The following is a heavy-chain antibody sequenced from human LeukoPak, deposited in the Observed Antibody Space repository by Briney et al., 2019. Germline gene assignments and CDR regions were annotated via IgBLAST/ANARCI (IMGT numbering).Heavy chain of an antibody. CDR2: ISGSGSGGST. CDR1: GFTFSSSA. Sequence: GGSLRLSCAASGFTFSSSAMSWVRQAPGKGLEWVSSISGSGSGGSTYYADSVKGRFTISRDNSKNTLSLQMNSLRAEDTAVYYCARGHYESSGYYISPFDNWGQGTQVTVSS. J-gene: IGHJ4*02. D-gene: IGHD3-22*01. V-gene: IGHV3-23*01. CDR3: ARGHYESSGYYISPFDN.